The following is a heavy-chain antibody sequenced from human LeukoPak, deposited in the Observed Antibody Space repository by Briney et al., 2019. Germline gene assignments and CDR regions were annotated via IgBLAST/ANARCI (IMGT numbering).Heavy chain of an antibody. J-gene: IGHJ4*02. V-gene: IGHV3-7*03. CDR2: IKEDGSER. D-gene: IGHD3-10*01. Sequence: GGSLRLSCEGSAFIFSGHWMNWVRQTPGKGLEWVASIKEDGSERQYVDSVKGRFSISRDNTKGSLFLQLNSLRAEDTAVYYCAKDRDTGSARAGSAFDCWGQGTLVTVSS. CDR1: AFIFSGHW. CDR3: AKDRDTGSARAGSAFDC.